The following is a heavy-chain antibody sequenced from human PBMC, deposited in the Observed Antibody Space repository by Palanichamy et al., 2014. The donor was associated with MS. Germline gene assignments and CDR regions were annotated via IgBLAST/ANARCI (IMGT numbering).Heavy chain of an antibody. V-gene: IGHV3-53*01. CDR3: ARDLGDSSGWYALGYFDY. CDR2: IYSGGST. Sequence: EVQLVESGGGLIQPGGSLRLSCAASGFTVSSNYMSWVRQAPGKGLEWVSIIYSGGSTYYADSVKGRFTISRDNSKNTLYLQMNTLRAEDTAVYYCARDLGDSSGWYALGYFDYWGQGTLVTVSS. CDR1: GFTVSSNY. D-gene: IGHD6-19*01. J-gene: IGHJ4*02.